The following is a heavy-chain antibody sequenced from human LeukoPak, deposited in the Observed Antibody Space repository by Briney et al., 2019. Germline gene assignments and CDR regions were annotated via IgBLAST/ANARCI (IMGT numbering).Heavy chain of an antibody. CDR2: MNPNGGST. V-gene: IGHV1-46*01. Sequence: ASVTVSCKASGYTFTSYFIHWVRQAPGQGLEWMGIMNPNGGSTTYAQTFQGRVTMTRDTSTSTVYMDLSSLRSEDTAVYYCARSTYSSGRGWFDPWGQGTLVTVSS. J-gene: IGHJ5*02. CDR1: GYTFTSYF. CDR3: ARSTYSSGRGWFDP. D-gene: IGHD6-19*01.